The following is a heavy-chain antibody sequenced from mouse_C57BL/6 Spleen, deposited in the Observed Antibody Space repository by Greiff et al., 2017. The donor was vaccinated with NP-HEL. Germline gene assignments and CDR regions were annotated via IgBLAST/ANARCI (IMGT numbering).Heavy chain of an antibody. CDR3: ARNYGSRGAWFAY. Sequence: EVKLQESGPGMVKPSQSLSLTCTVTGYSITSGYDWHWIRHFPGNKLEWMGYISYSGSTNYNPSLKSRISITHDTSKNHFFLKLNSVTTEDTATYYCARNYGSRGAWFAYWGQGTLVTVSA. J-gene: IGHJ3*01. CDR2: ISYSGST. V-gene: IGHV3-1*01. CDR1: GYSITSGYD. D-gene: IGHD1-1*01.